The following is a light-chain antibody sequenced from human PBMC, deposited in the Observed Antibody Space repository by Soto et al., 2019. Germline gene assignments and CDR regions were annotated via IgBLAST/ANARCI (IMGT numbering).Light chain of an antibody. V-gene: IGLV2-8*01. J-gene: IGLJ1*01. CDR3: SSYAGNNNLGV. CDR1: SSDVGGYKY. Sequence: QSALTQPPSASGSPGQSVTISCTGTSSDVGGYKYVSWYQQHPGKAPKLMIFEVNNRPSEVPDRFSGSKSGNTASLTVSGHQAEDEAEYYCSSYAGNNNLGVFGTGTKLTVL. CDR2: EVN.